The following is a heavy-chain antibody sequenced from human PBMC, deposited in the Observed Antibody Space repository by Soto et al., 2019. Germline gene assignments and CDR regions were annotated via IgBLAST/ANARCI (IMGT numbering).Heavy chain of an antibody. J-gene: IGHJ4*02. CDR1: GFTFDDYA. V-gene: IGHV3-9*01. CDR2: ISWNGAAT. D-gene: IGHD3-10*01. CDR3: ANLPLYGSGFDC. Sequence: EVQLVESGGGVVQPGGSLRLSCAASGFTFDDYAIHWVRQAPGKGLEWVSGISWNGAATGYMNSVKGRFSISRDNTKNTLYLQMNSLRSEDTAVYYCANLPLYGSGFDCWGQGTPVPVSS.